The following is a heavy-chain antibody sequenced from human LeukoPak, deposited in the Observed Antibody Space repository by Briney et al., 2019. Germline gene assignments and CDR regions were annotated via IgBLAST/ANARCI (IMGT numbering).Heavy chain of an antibody. CDR1: GFTLSSYW. CDR3: ARDPTYYYGSGSQFDY. CDR2: IKQDGSEK. J-gene: IGHJ4*02. D-gene: IGHD3-10*01. Sequence: PGGSLRLSCAASGFTLSSYWMNWVRQAPGKGLEWVANIKQDGSEKYYVDSVKGRFTISRDNAKNSLYLQMNSLRAEDTAVYYCARDPTYYYGSGSQFDYWGQGTLVTVSS. V-gene: IGHV3-7*01.